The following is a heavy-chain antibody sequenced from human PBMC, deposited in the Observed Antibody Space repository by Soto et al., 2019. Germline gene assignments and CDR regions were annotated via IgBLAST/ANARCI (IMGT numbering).Heavy chain of an antibody. Sequence: QVQLVQSGAEVKKPGSSMKVSCKASGGTFSSYTISWVRQAPGQGLEWMGRIIPFLDIANYAQKFQGRVTITADKSTSTAYMELSSLRSEDTAVYYCARDSGNCAISGPDDHWGQGTLVTVSS. CDR2: IIPFLDIA. CDR1: GGTFSSYT. CDR3: ARDSGNCAISGPDDH. D-gene: IGHD3-22*01. J-gene: IGHJ4*02. V-gene: IGHV1-69*08.